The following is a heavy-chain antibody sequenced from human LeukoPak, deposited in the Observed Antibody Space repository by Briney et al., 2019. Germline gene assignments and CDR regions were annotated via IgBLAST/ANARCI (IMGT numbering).Heavy chain of an antibody. J-gene: IGHJ4*02. CDR2: ISSSSSTI. Sequence: GGSLRLSCAASGFTFSSYGMSWVRQAPGKGLEWVSYISSSSSTIYYADSVKGRFTISRDNAKNSLYLQMNSLRAEDTAVYYCARSLDSYGYSTFDYWGQGTLVTVSS. CDR1: GFTFSSYG. CDR3: ARSLDSYGYSTFDY. D-gene: IGHD5-18*01. V-gene: IGHV3-48*01.